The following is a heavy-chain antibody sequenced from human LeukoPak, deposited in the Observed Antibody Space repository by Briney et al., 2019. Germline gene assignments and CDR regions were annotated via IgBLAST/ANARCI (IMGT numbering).Heavy chain of an antibody. CDR3: ARDLGYCSSTSCYPFDY. J-gene: IGHJ4*02. CDR1: GFTFDDYA. V-gene: IGHV3-43*02. Sequence: TGGSLRLSCAASGFTFDDYAMHWVRHPPGKGLECVSLISGDGSITYYADSVKGRFTISRDNAKNSLYLQMNSLRAEDTAVYYCARDLGYCSSTSCYPFDYWGQGTLVTVSS. CDR2: ISGDGSIT. D-gene: IGHD2-2*01.